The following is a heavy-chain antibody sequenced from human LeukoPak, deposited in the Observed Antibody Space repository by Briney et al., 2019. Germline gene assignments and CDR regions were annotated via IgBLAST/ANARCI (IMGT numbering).Heavy chain of an antibody. CDR2: ARYDGSIK. Sequence: GGSLRLSCAASGFTLSSSGMHWVRQAPGRGLEWVAFARYDGSIKYYADYVKGRFIISRDNSKNTLYLQMASLTPEDTAVYYCAEAGPSGWQFFDYWGQGTLVTVSS. D-gene: IGHD6-19*01. CDR3: AEAGPSGWQFFDY. V-gene: IGHV3-30*02. J-gene: IGHJ4*02. CDR1: GFTLSSSG.